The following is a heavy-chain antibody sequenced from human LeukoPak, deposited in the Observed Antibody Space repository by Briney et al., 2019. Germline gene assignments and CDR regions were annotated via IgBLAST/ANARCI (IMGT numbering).Heavy chain of an antibody. CDR2: ISYDGSKN. CDR1: GFTFSSHG. J-gene: IGHJ4*02. V-gene: IGHV3-30*03. Sequence: GTSLRLSCAASGFTFSSHGMHWVRQAPDKGQEWVAVISYDGSKNYYAESVKGRFTISRDNAMNTLYLQMNSLRAEDTAVYYCARWVVTAADIDYWGQGTLVTVSS. CDR3: ARWVVTAADIDY. D-gene: IGHD2-15*01.